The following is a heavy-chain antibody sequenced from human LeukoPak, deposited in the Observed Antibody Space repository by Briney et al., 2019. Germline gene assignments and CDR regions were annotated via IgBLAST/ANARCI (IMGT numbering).Heavy chain of an antibody. D-gene: IGHD5-18*01. CDR2: IRYDGSNK. V-gene: IGHV3-30*02. CDR3: ARGRGYSYGYYNY. Sequence: GGSLRLSCAASGFTLSSYAMSWVRQAPGKGLEWVAFIRYDGSNKYYADSVKGRFTISRDNSKNTLYLQMNSLRAEDTAVYYCARGRGYSYGYYNYWGQGTLVTVSS. J-gene: IGHJ4*02. CDR1: GFTLSSYA.